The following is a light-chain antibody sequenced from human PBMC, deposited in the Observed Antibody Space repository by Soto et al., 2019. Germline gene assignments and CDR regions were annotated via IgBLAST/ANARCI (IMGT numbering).Light chain of an antibody. J-gene: IGKJ4*01. Sequence: DIVMTQSPVSLSVTPGEPASISCRSSQSLLHSNGYNYLGWFLQKPGQSPQLLIYLGSGRASGVPDRFSGSGSGTDFTLKIRRVEAEDVGVYYCMQVLQTPLTFGGGTKVEIK. CDR2: LGS. V-gene: IGKV2-28*01. CDR1: QSLLHSNGYNY. CDR3: MQVLQTPLT.